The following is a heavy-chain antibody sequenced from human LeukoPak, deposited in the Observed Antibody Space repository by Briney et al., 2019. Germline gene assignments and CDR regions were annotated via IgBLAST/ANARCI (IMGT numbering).Heavy chain of an antibody. CDR1: GFTFTTYA. CDR3: AKDLALAGTGGGFDV. V-gene: IGHV3-23*01. CDR2: ISGDGDKA. Sequence: GGSLRLSCAASGFTFTTYAINWVRQAPGQGLEWVSGISGDGDKAYYADSVKGRFTISRDNSKNTVSLQMSSLRGEDKALYYCAKDLALAGTGGGFDVWGQGTRVAVSS. J-gene: IGHJ3*01. D-gene: IGHD6-19*01.